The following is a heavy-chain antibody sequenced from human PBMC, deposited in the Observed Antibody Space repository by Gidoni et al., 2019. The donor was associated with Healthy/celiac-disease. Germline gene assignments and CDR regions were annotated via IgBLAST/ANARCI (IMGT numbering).Heavy chain of an antibody. CDR2: ISWNSGSI. V-gene: IGHV3-9*01. CDR1: GFTFDDYA. D-gene: IGHD3-22*01. CDR3: AKDMAYDSSGTPTSYYYYGMDV. J-gene: IGHJ6*02. Sequence: EVQLVESGGGLVQPGRSLRLSCAASGFTFDDYAMHWVRQAPGKGLEWVSGISWNSGSIGYADSVKDRFTISRDNAKNSLYLQMNSLRAEDTALYYCAKDMAYDSSGTPTSYYYYGMDVWGQGTTVTVSS.